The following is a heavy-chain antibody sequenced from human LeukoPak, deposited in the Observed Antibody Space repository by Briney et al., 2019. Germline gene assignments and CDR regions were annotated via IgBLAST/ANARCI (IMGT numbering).Heavy chain of an antibody. J-gene: IGHJ5*02. CDR2: ISGYNGNT. CDR3: ARERGYSGYDNNWFDP. Sequence: ASVKVSCKASGYTFISYGISWVRQAPGQGLEWMGWISGYNGNTNYAQKLQGRVTMTTDTSTSTAYMELRSLRSDDTAVYYCARERGYSGYDNNWFDPWGQGTLVTVSS. D-gene: IGHD5-12*01. CDR1: GYTFISYG. V-gene: IGHV1-18*01.